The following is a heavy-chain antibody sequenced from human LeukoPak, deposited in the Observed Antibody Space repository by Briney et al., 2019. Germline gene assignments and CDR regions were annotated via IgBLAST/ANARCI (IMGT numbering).Heavy chain of an antibody. Sequence: SETLSLTCTVSGGSISSYYWSWIRQPPGKGLEWIGYIYYSGSTNYNPSLRSRVTISVDTSKNQFSLKLSSVTAADTAVYYCARCIGSSSFARWFDPWGQGTLVTVSS. V-gene: IGHV4-59*01. CDR1: GGSISSYY. CDR2: IYYSGST. CDR3: ARCIGSSSFARWFDP. J-gene: IGHJ5*02. D-gene: IGHD6-6*01.